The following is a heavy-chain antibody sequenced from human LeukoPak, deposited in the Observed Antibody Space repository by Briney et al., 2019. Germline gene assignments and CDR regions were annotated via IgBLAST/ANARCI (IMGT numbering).Heavy chain of an antibody. CDR3: ASGSGSYWYFDL. CDR1: GFTFSSYE. D-gene: IGHD3-22*01. V-gene: IGHV3-48*03. J-gene: IGHJ2*01. Sequence: PGGSLRLSCAASGFTFSSYEMNWVRQAPGKGLEWVSYISSSGSTIYNADSVKGRFTISRDNAKNSLYLQMNSLRAEDTAVYYCASGSGSYWYFDLWGRGTLVTVSS. CDR2: ISSSGSTI.